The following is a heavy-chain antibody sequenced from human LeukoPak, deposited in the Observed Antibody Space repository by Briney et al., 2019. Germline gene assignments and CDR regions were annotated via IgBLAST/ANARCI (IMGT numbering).Heavy chain of an antibody. D-gene: IGHD3-10*01. CDR2: ISGNGGDI. V-gene: IGHV3/OR16-9*01. CDR3: VRHAGRAGGQ. J-gene: IGHJ4*02. Sequence: PGGSLRLSCAASGFSFCGHYMSWVRQAPGKGPEWISYISGNGGDIAYADSVKGRFTISRDNAKNSLHLQMNSLRVEDTAVYHCVRHAGRAGGQWGQGTLIAVPS. CDR1: GFSFCGHY.